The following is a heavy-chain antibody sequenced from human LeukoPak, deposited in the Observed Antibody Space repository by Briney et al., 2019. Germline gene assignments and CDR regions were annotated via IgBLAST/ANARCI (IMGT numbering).Heavy chain of an antibody. D-gene: IGHD6-13*01. J-gene: IGHJ5*02. Sequence: SETLSLTCTVSGDSISNSRHHWGWIRQPPGKGLEWTANVYFSGSTYYNPSLKSRVTISVDTSKNQFSLKLSSVTAADTAVYYCARGRPGIAAAGTGYNWFDPWGQGTLVTVSS. V-gene: IGHV4-39*01. CDR3: ARGRPGIAAAGTGYNWFDP. CDR2: VYFSGST. CDR1: GDSISNSRHH.